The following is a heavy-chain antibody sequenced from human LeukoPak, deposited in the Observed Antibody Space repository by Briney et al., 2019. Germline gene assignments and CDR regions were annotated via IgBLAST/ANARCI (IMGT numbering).Heavy chain of an antibody. J-gene: IGHJ4*02. V-gene: IGHV3-7*01. CDR3: ARVEYYYDSSGYYQYLPYYFDY. CDR2: IKQDGSEK. D-gene: IGHD3-22*01. Sequence: GGSLRLSCAASGFTFSSYWMSWVRQAPGKGLEWVANIKQDGSEKYYVDSVKGRFTISRDNAKNSLYLQMNSLRAEDTAVYYCARVEYYYDSSGYYQYLPYYFDYWGQGTLVTVSS. CDR1: GFTFSSYW.